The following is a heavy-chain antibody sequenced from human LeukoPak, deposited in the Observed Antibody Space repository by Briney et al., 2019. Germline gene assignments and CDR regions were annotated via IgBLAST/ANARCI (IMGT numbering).Heavy chain of an antibody. CDR1: GLTFNNAW. D-gene: IGHD2-15*01. CDR2: IKSKRDGGTT. J-gene: IGHJ4*02. CDR3: TTFVVPGGISAPYFDN. Sequence: PGGSLRLSCAASGLTFNNAWMTWVRLVPGKGLEWVGRIKSKRDGGTTDYAAPVKGRFTISRDDSKSTLYLQMNNLKTEDTAIYHCTTFVVPGGISAPYFDNWGQGTLVTVSS. V-gene: IGHV3-15*01.